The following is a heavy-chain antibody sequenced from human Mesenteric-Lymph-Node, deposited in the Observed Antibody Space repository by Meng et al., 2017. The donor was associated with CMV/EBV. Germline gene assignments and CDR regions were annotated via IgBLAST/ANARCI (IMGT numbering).Heavy chain of an antibody. D-gene: IGHD3-22*01. Sequence: GGSLRLSCAASGFTFSNYNMNWVRQAPGKGLEWVSSISSSSYYIYYADSVKGRFTISRDNSKNTLYLQMNSLRAEDTAVYYCTTLGGYDSSGYYYSLNDWGQGTLVTVSS. CDR3: TTLGGYDSSGYYYSLND. CDR1: GFTFSNYN. J-gene: IGHJ4*02. V-gene: IGHV3-21*01. CDR2: ISSSSYYI.